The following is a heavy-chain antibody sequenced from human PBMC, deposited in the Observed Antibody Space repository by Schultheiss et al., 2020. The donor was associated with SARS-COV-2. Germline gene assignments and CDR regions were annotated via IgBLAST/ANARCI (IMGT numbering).Heavy chain of an antibody. CDR1: GGSFSGYY. J-gene: IGHJ6*02. Sequence: SQTLSLTCAVYGGSFSGYYWGWIRQPPGKGLEWIGEINHSGSTNYNPSLKSRVTISVDTSKNQFSLKLSSVTAADTAVYYCARDFGIAAAGTDYYYGMDVWGQGTTVTVSS. D-gene: IGHD6-13*01. CDR2: INHSGST. CDR3: ARDFGIAAAGTDYYYGMDV. V-gene: IGHV4-34*01.